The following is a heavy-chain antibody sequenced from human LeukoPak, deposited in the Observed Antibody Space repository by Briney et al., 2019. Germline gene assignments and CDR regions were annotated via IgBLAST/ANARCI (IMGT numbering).Heavy chain of an antibody. Sequence: GGSLRPSCAASGFTFSDYYMSWIRQAPGKGLEWVSYISNSGSIIYYADSVKGRFTISRDNAKSSLYLQMNSLRAEDTAVFYCARDKNSFTIFYGMDVWGQGTTVTVSS. CDR1: GFTFSDYY. D-gene: IGHD3-3*01. CDR2: ISNSGSII. J-gene: IGHJ6*02. CDR3: ARDKNSFTIFYGMDV. V-gene: IGHV3-11*01.